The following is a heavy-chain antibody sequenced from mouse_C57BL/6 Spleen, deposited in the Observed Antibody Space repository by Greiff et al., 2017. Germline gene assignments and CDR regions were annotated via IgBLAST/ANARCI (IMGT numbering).Heavy chain of an antibody. CDR2: IYPGDGDT. V-gene: IGHV1-80*01. D-gene: IGHD2-14*01. J-gene: IGHJ4*01. Sequence: QVQLKESGAELVKPGASVKISCKASGYAFSSYWMNWVKQRPGKGLEWIGQIYPGDGDTNYNGKFKGKATLTADKSSSTAYMQLSSLTSEDSAVYFCARGGGTAYAMDYWGQGTSVTVSS. CDR3: ARGGGTAYAMDY. CDR1: GYAFSSYW.